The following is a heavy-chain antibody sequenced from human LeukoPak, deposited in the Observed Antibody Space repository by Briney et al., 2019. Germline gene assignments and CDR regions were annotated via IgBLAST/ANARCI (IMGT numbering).Heavy chain of an antibody. D-gene: IGHD6-13*01. J-gene: IGHJ4*02. V-gene: IGHV3-21*01. Sequence: GGSLRLSCAASGFTFSSYSMNWVRQAPGKGLEWVSSISSSSSYIYYADSVKGRFTISRDNAKNSLYLQMNSLRAEDTAVYYCARDVIAAADTKLLDYWGQGILVTVSS. CDR1: GFTFSSYS. CDR2: ISSSSSYI. CDR3: ARDVIAAADTKLLDY.